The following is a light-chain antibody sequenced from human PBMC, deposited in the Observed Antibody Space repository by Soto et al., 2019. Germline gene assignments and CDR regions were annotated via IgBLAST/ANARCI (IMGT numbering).Light chain of an antibody. V-gene: IGKV1D-16*01. CDR3: QQYKSYPVT. CDR1: QDISSW. CDR2: AAS. Sequence: DIQMAQSPSSLSASVGDRVTITCRASQDISSWLAWYQQKPEKAPKFLIYAASTLQSGVPSRFSGSGSWTDYTLTSSSLQPEDFASSYRQQYKSYPVTFGQWTRLDIK. J-gene: IGKJ5*01.